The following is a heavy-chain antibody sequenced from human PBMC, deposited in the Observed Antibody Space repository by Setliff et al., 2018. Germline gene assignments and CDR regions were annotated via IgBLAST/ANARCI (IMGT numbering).Heavy chain of an antibody. J-gene: IGHJ1*01. Sequence: SGPTLVNPTQTLTLTCTFSGLSLSTSGVGVGWIRQPPGKALEWLALIYWNDDKRYSPSLTSRLTITKETSRNQVVLTMTNMDPVDTATYYCAHKYGDYVRYFQHWGQGTLVTVSS. D-gene: IGHD4-17*01. CDR3: AHKYGDYVRYFQH. V-gene: IGHV2-5*01. CDR2: IYWNDDK. CDR1: GLSLSTSGVG.